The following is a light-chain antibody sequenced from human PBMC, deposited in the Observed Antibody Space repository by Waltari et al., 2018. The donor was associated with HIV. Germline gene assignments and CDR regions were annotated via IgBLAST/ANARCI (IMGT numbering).Light chain of an antibody. Sequence: QSALTQPPSASGSPGQSVTISCTGTTSAIGGYNYVSWYQQHPGEAPRLIIYDVTKRPSGVPDRFSGSKSGTTASLTVSGLQAEDEAEYYCNSYAGSSKSYVFGTGTKVTVL. CDR3: NSYAGSSKSYV. CDR2: DVT. J-gene: IGLJ1*01. V-gene: IGLV2-8*01. CDR1: TSAIGGYNY.